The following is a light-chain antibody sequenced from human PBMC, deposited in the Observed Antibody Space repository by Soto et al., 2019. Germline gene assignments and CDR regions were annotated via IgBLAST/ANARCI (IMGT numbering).Light chain of an antibody. Sequence: IVLTQSPGTLSLSPGARATLSCRASQSVSSNNLAWYQQRPGQAPRVVIYGASTRATGIPERFSGSGSGTDFTLTISRLEPEDFAVYYCQQYGRSPFTCGPGTKVDIK. CDR1: QSVSSNN. J-gene: IGKJ3*01. V-gene: IGKV3-20*01. CDR3: QQYGRSPFT. CDR2: GAS.